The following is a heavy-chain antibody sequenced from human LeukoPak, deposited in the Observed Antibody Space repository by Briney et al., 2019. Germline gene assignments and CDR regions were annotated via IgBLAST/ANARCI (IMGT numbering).Heavy chain of an antibody. D-gene: IGHD3-22*01. CDR1: DGSISSYY. CDR3: ARLGDSSGYHAFDI. CDR2: ISYSGNT. V-gene: IGHV4-59*08. J-gene: IGHJ3*02. Sequence: PSETLSLTCSVSDGSISSYYWYWVRQPPGKGLEWIGYISYSGNTNYNPSLKSRVIISVDTSNNQFSLKLSSVTAADTAVYYCARLGDSSGYHAFDIWGQGTMVTVSS.